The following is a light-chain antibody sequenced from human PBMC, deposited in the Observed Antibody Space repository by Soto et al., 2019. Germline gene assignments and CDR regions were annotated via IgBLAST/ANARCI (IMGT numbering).Light chain of an antibody. CDR3: LRYGISPYT. J-gene: IGKJ2*01. V-gene: IGKV3-20*01. Sequence: IVLTQSPGTLSLSPGERATLSCRASQSVSSIYLAWYQKKPGQAPRLLIYGASTQGSGLPARFSGSESGTDFSLTISRLEPEDFAVYFCLRYGISPYTFGQGNKLEL. CDR2: GAS. CDR1: QSVSSIY.